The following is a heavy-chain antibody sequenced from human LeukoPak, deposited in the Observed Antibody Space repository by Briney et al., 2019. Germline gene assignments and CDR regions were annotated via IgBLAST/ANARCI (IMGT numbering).Heavy chain of an antibody. CDR3: ARVKAPNLAYYYDSSGYQFDY. J-gene: IGHJ4*02. CDR1: GFTFSSYW. Sequence: PGGSLRLSCAAPGFTFSSYWMSWVRQAPGKGLEWVANIKQDGSEKYYVDSVKGRFTISRDNAKNSLYLQMNSLRAEDTAVYYCARVKAPNLAYYYDSSGYQFDYWGQGTLVTVSS. V-gene: IGHV3-7*03. CDR2: IKQDGSEK. D-gene: IGHD3-22*01.